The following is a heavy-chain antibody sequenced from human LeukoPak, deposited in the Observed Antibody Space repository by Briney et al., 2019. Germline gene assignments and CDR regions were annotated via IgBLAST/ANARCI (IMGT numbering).Heavy chain of an antibody. D-gene: IGHD3-9*01. Sequence: PGGSLRLSCAASGFTFSSYGMSWVRQAPGKGLEWVSAISGSGGSTYYADSVKGRFTISRDNSKNTLYLQMNSLRAEDTAVYYCARVRNEGYDILTGLNIGVWFDPWGQGTLVTVSS. J-gene: IGHJ5*02. CDR2: ISGSGGST. CDR3: ARVRNEGYDILTGLNIGVWFDP. V-gene: IGHV3-23*01. CDR1: GFTFSSYG.